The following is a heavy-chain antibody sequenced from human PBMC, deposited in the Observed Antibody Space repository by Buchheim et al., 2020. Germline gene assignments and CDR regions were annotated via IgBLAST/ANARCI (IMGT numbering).Heavy chain of an antibody. Sequence: QVQLVETGGGVVRPGRSLRLSCAASGLSFSNHGLHWVRQAPGKGLEWVAVISFDGSHKYYADFVKGRFTISRDNSKNTVYLQMNSLRAEDTAVYYCAKGVYESSGFYRISPPFDYWGQGTL. J-gene: IGHJ4*02. V-gene: IGHV3-30*18. CDR3: AKGVYESSGFYRISPPFDY. CDR1: GLSFSNHG. CDR2: ISFDGSHK. D-gene: IGHD3-22*01.